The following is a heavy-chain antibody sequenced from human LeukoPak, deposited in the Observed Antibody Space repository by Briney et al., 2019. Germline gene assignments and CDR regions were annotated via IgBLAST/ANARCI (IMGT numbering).Heavy chain of an antibody. CDR2: IIPIFGTA. CDR3: AREHYGLVDSPKAGDYYGMDV. Sequence: ASVKVSCEASGYTFTSYGISWVRQAPGQGLEWMGGIIPIFGTANYAQKFQGRVTITADESTSTAYMELSSLRSEDTAVYYCAREHYGLVDSPKAGDYYGMDVWGQGTTVTVSS. CDR1: GYTFTSYG. V-gene: IGHV1-69*13. J-gene: IGHJ6*02. D-gene: IGHD6-19*01.